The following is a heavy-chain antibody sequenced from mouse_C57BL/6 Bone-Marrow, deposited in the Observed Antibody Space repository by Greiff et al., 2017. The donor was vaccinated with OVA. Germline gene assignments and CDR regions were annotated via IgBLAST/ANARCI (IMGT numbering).Heavy chain of an antibody. V-gene: IGHV1-80*01. J-gene: IGHJ1*03. CDR1: GYAFSSYW. Sequence: QVQLQQSGAELVKPGASVKISCKASGYAFSSYWMNWVKQRPGKGLEWIGQIYPGDGDTNYNGKFKGKATLTADKSSSTAYMQLSSLTSEDSAVYFCARRITTVGYFDVWGTGTTVTVSS. CDR2: IYPGDGDT. CDR3: ARRITTVGYFDV. D-gene: IGHD1-1*01.